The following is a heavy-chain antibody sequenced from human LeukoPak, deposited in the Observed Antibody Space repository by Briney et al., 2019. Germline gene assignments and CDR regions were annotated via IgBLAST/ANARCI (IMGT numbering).Heavy chain of an antibody. CDR1: GYSFTSYW. CDR3: ARHVGAAAGTSHIGY. CDR2: IYPGDSDT. V-gene: IGHV5-51*01. J-gene: IGHJ4*02. Sequence: GESLKISCKGSGYSFTSYWIGWVRQMPGKGLEWMGIIYPGDSDTRNSPSFQGQVTISADKSISTAYLQWSSLKASDTAMYYCARHVGAAAGTSHIGYWGQGTLVTVSS. D-gene: IGHD6-13*01.